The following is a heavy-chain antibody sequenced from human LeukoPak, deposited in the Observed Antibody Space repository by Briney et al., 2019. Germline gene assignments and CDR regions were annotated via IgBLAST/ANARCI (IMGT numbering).Heavy chain of an antibody. CDR3: ARALPHRRLMDTTMEQHWFDP. CDR1: GGTFSSYA. Sequence: GSSVKVSCKASGGTFSSYAISWVRQAPGQGLEWMGIINPSGGSTSYAQKFQGRVTMTRDTSTSTVYMELSSLRSEDTAVYYCARALPHRRLMDTTMEQHWFDPWGQGTLVTVSS. V-gene: IGHV1-46*01. J-gene: IGHJ5*02. D-gene: IGHD5-18*01. CDR2: INPSGGST.